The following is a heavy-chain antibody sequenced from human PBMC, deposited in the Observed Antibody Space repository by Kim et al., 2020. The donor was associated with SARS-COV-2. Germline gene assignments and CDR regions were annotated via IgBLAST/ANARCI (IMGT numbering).Heavy chain of an antibody. CDR1: GFTFSNYA. J-gene: IGHJ4*02. V-gene: IGHV3-23*01. D-gene: IGHD3-16*01. CDR3: AKDAMMLNGIWDYFDY. CDR2: VGGSNDDT. Sequence: GGSLRLSCAASGFTFSNYAMSWVRQAPGKGLEWVSSVGGSNDDTHYADSVKGRFTISRDNSKNTLFLQMNRLSVEDTAVYFCAKDAMMLNGIWDYFDYWGQGTLVTVSS.